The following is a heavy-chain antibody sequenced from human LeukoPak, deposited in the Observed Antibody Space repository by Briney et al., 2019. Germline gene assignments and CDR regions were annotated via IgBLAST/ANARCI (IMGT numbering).Heavy chain of an antibody. CDR2: VSDTGTA. D-gene: IGHD1-7*01. Sequence: PSETLSLTCTVSFGSLNSYFWTWVRQPAGKGLEWIGRVSDTGTAYHNPSLANRVTVFLDTSKNQVSLRVTSVTAADTAVYYCARGIEMTGTSGHYSFDLWGQGTLVSVSS. J-gene: IGHJ4*02. CDR3: ARGIEMTGTSGHYSFDL. V-gene: IGHV4-4*07. CDR1: FGSLNSYF.